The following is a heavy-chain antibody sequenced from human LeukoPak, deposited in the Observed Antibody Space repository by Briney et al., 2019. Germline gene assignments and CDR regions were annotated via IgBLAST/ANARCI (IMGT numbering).Heavy chain of an antibody. CDR1: GASISSYY. Sequence: SETLSLTCSVSGASISSYYWSWIRQPPGKGLEWIGYSCYSGSTNYNPSLKIRVTTSDDTSRNQFSLTPTYVTVEDTAIYYCPTHAEYYQHWGQGLLVTASS. CDR3: PTHAEYYQH. CDR2: SCYSGST. J-gene: IGHJ1*01. V-gene: IGHV4-59*01.